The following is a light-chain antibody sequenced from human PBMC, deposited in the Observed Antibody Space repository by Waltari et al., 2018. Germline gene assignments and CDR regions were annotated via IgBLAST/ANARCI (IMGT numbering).Light chain of an antibody. CDR3: QSYDSSLSAVV. CDR2: DNR. CDR1: SSNIGAGYD. Sequence: QSVLTQPPSVSGAPGQRVTISCTGSSSNIGAGYDVHWYQQLPGTPPKLLIYDNRNRPSGVPDRFSGSKSGTSASLAITGLQAEDEADYYCQSYDSSLSAVVFGGGTKLTVL. V-gene: IGLV1-40*01. J-gene: IGLJ2*01.